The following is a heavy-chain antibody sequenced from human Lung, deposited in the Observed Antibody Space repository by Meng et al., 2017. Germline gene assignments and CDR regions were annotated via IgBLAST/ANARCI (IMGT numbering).Heavy chain of an antibody. J-gene: IGHJ4*02. V-gene: IGHV4-34*02. CDR2: INHSGST. Sequence: QGELPGWGAGLFKPSETLSLTCVVSGWSFSDYYWSWIRQPPGKGLEWIGEINHSGSTNYNPSLESRATISVDTSQNNLSLKLSSVTAADSAVYYCARGPTTMAHDFDYWGQGTLVTVSS. D-gene: IGHD4-11*01. CDR3: ARGPTTMAHDFDY. CDR1: GWSFSDYY.